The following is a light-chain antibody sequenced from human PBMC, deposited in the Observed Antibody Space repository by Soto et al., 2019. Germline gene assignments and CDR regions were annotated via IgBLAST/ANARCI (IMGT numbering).Light chain of an antibody. J-gene: IGLJ2*01. CDR3: CSHTSSNTLV. V-gene: IGLV2-14*01. CDR2: EVT. Sequence: QSALTQVASVSGSPGQSITISCTGTNSDVGGDNSVSWYQQHPGKAPKLVIYEVTNRPSGVSNRFSGSKSGNTASLTISGLQAEDEADYYCCSHTSSNTLVFGGGTKLTVL. CDR1: NSDVGGDNS.